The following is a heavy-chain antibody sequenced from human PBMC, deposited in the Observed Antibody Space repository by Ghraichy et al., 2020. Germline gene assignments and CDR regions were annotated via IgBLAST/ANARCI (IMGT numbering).Heavy chain of an antibody. V-gene: IGHV3-48*03. D-gene: IGHD3-10*01. CDR2: ISSSGRTT. J-gene: IGHJ6*02. CDR1: GFSFSSYE. Sequence: GGSLRLSCAASGFSFSSYEMNWVRQAPGKGLEWVSYISSSGRTTYYADTVKGRFTISRDNAKNSLYLQMNSLRVEDTAVYYCARDPITMVRGCDYGLDVWGQGTTVTVSS. CDR3: ARDPITMVRGCDYGLDV.